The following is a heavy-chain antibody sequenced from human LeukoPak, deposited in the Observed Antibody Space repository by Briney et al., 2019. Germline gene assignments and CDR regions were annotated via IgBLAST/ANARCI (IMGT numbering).Heavy chain of an antibody. D-gene: IGHD1-26*01. CDR1: GYTLTELS. V-gene: IGHV1-24*01. CDR3: ARDGEESGSYIEYYYMDV. J-gene: IGHJ6*03. CDR2: FDPEDGET. Sequence: GASVKVSCKVSGYTLTELSMHWVRQAPGKGLEWMGGFDPEDGETIYAQKFQGRVTMTEDTSTDTAYMELSSLRSDDTAVYYCARDGEESGSYIEYYYMDVWGKGTTVTVSS.